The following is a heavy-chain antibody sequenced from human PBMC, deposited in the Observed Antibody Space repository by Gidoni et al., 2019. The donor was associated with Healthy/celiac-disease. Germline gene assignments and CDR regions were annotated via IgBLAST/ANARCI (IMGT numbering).Heavy chain of an antibody. D-gene: IGHD3-16*01. CDR1: GGTFSSYT. V-gene: IGHV1-69*02. CDR2: IIPILGIA. CDR3: ASSFGFHYGMDV. J-gene: IGHJ6*02. Sequence: QVKLVQSGAEVKKPGSSVKVSCKASGGTFSSYTISWVRQAPGQGLEWMGRIIPILGIANYAQKFQGRVTITADKSTSTAYMELSSLRSEDTAVYYCASSFGFHYGMDVWGQGTTVTVSS.